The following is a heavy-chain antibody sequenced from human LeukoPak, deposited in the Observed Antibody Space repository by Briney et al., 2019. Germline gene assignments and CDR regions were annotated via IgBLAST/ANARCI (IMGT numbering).Heavy chain of an antibody. CDR3: AREVTGGCDRLDP. D-gene: IGHD2-21*02. CDR2: TYYRSKWFN. J-gene: IGHJ5*02. CDR1: GDSVTSNFAT. Sequence: SQTLSLTCAISGDSVTSNFATWTWLRQSPSGGLEWLGRTYYRSKWFNDYAVSVTSRITINADTSKNQFSLQLSSVTPDDTAVYYCAREVTGGCDRLDPWGQGTLVTVSS. V-gene: IGHV6-1*01.